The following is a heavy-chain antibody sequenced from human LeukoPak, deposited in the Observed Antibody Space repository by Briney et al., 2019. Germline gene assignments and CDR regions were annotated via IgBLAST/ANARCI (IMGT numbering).Heavy chain of an antibody. D-gene: IGHD2-21*02. CDR2: ISGSGGST. CDR3: AKDEIAYCGGDCYSSTPNWFDP. J-gene: IGHJ5*02. Sequence: GGSLRLSCAASGFTFSSYGMSWVRQAPGKGLEWVSAISGSGGSTYYADSVKGRFTISRDNSKNTLYLQMNSLRAEDTAVYCCAKDEIAYCGGDCYSSTPNWFDPWGQGTLVTVSS. V-gene: IGHV3-23*01. CDR1: GFTFSSYG.